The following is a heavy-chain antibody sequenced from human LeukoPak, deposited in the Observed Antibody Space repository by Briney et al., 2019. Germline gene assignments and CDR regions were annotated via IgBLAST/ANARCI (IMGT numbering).Heavy chain of an antibody. CDR1: GFTFSSYE. D-gene: IGHD3-10*01. CDR3: ARGDYGSGTTRLDP. CDR2: ISSSGSTI. Sequence: GGSLRLSCAASGFTFSSYEMNWVRQAPGKGLEWVSYISSSGSTIYYADSVKGRFTISRDNAKNSLYLQMNSLRAEDTALYHCARGDYGSGTTRLDPWGQGTLVTVSS. V-gene: IGHV3-48*03. J-gene: IGHJ5*02.